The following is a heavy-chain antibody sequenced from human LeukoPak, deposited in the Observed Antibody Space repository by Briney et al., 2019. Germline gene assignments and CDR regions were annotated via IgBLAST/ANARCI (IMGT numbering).Heavy chain of an antibody. CDR3: AREVTPYGDYGEYFDY. J-gene: IGHJ4*02. CDR1: GYSISSGYY. D-gene: IGHD4-17*01. V-gene: IGHV4-38-2*02. CDR2: IYSGST. Sequence: SETLSLTCIVSGYSISSGYYWGWIRQPPGKGLEWIGSIYSGSTYYNPSLKSRVTISVDTSKNQFSLKLSSVTAADTAVYYCAREVTPYGDYGEYFDYWGQGTLVTVSS.